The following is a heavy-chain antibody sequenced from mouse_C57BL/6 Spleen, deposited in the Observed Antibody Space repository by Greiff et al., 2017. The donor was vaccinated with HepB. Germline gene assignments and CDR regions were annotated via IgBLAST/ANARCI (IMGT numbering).Heavy chain of an antibody. CDR1: GYTFTGYW. CDR2: ILPGSGST. J-gene: IGHJ3*01. Sequence: QVQLKQSGAELMKPGASVKLSCKATGYTFTGYWIEWVKQRPGHGLEWIGEILPGSGSTNYNEKFKGKATFTADTSSNTAYMQLSSLTTEDSAIYYCARTESTMITTGFAYWGQGTLVTVSA. CDR3: ARTESTMITTGFAY. D-gene: IGHD2-4*01. V-gene: IGHV1-9*01.